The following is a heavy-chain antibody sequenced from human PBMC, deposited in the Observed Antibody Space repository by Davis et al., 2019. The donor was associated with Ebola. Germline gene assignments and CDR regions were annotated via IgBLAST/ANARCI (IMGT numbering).Heavy chain of an antibody. CDR2: INHSGST. CDR3: ARLKYYYDSSGYYYRLAAFDI. V-gene: IGHV4-34*01. J-gene: IGHJ3*02. Sequence: SETLSLTCTVSGGSFSGYYWSWIRQPPGKGLEWIGEINHSGSTNYNPSLKSRVTISVDTSKNQFSLKLSSVTAADTAVYYCARLKYYYDSSGYYYRLAAFDIWGQGTMVTVSS. CDR1: GGSFSGYY. D-gene: IGHD3-22*01.